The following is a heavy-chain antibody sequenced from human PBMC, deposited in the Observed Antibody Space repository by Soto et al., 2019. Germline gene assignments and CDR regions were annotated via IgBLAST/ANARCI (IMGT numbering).Heavy chain of an antibody. Sequence: PSETLSLACTVSGGSISSYYWSWIRQPPGKGLEWIGYIYYSGSTNYNPPLKSRVTISVDTSKNQFSLKLSSVTAADTAVYYCARDLTSGFDHWGQGTLVTVSS. V-gene: IGHV4-59*01. D-gene: IGHD1-26*01. CDR3: ARDLTSGFDH. J-gene: IGHJ4*02. CDR1: GGSISSYY. CDR2: IYYSGST.